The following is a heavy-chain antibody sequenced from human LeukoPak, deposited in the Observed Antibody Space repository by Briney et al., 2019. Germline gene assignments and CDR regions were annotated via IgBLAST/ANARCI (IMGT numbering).Heavy chain of an antibody. CDR1: GFTFSSNG. J-gene: IGHJ4*02. D-gene: IGHD4-11*01. CDR2: IYSGGST. CDR3: ARVGYSNYFDF. Sequence: GGSLRLSCAASGFTFSSNGMSWVRQAPGKGLEWVSIIYSGGSTYYADSVKGRFTISRHNSENTLYLQMSSLRAEDTAVYYCARVGYSNYFDFWGQGTLVTVSS. V-gene: IGHV3-53*04.